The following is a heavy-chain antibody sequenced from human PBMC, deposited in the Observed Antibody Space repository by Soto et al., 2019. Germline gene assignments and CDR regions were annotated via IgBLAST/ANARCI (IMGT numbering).Heavy chain of an antibody. CDR3: AREKVTGTTWYYYYMDV. V-gene: IGHV3-21*01. J-gene: IGHJ6*03. D-gene: IGHD1-7*01. CDR1: GFSFSSYS. CDR2: ISSSSSYI. Sequence: GGALRLSCAASGFSFSSYSMNWVRPAPGKGLEWVSSISSSSSYIYYADSVKGRFTISRDNAKNSLYLQMNSLRAEDTAVYYCAREKVTGTTWYYYYMDVWGKGTTVTVSS.